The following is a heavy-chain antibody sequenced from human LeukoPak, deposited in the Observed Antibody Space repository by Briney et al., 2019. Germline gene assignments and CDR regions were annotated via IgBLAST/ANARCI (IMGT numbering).Heavy chain of an antibody. J-gene: IGHJ6*02. CDR1: GFTFSNAW. D-gene: IGHD3-9*01. V-gene: IGHV3-15*01. CDR2: IKSKTDGGTT. Sequence: GGSLRLSCAASGFTFSNAWMSWVRQAPGKGLEWIGRIKSKTDGGTTDYAAPVKGRFTISRDDSKNTLYVQMNSLKTEDTAVYYCTTNLRYFALDVWGQGTTVTVSS. CDR3: TTNLRYFALDV.